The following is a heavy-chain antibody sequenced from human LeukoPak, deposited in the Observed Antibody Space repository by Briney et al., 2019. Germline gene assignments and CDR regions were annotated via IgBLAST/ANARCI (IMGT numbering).Heavy chain of an antibody. V-gene: IGHV3-21*01. J-gene: IGHJ6*04. CDR3: ARDKPDIAAPDV. Sequence: GGSLRLSCAASGITLNTYTINWVRQAPGKGLEWVSSIVTGTGIYYADSVKGRFTISIDSAKNSLYLQMNSLRAEDTGVYYCARDKPDIAAPDVWGKGTTVTVSS. D-gene: IGHD6-13*01. CDR1: GITLNTYT. CDR2: IVTGTGI.